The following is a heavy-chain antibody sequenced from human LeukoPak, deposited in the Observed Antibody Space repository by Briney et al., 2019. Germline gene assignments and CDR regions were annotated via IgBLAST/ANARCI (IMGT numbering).Heavy chain of an antibody. Sequence: GRSLRLSCAASGFTFSSYGMHWVRQAPGKGLEWVAFIRYDGSNTYFADSVKGRFTLSRDNSKNTLYLQMNSLRTEDTAVYYCAKDRGGGTCNFDYWGQGTLVTVSS. CDR2: IRYDGSNT. J-gene: IGHJ4*02. V-gene: IGHV3-30*02. D-gene: IGHD2-15*01. CDR1: GFTFSSYG. CDR3: AKDRGGGTCNFDY.